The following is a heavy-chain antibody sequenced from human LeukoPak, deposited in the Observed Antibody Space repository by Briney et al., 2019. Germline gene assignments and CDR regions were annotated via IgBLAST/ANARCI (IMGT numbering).Heavy chain of an antibody. J-gene: IGHJ4*02. V-gene: IGHV4-31*03. CDR2: IYYSGST. D-gene: IGHD6-25*01. CDR3: ARGNSGGPAGFDY. Sequence: PSQTLSLTCTVSGGSISSGGYYWSWIRQHPGKGLEWIGYIYYSGSTYYNPSLKSRVTISVDTSKNQFSLKLSSVTAADTAVYYCARGNSGGPAGFDYWGQGTLVTVSS. CDR1: GGSISSGGYY.